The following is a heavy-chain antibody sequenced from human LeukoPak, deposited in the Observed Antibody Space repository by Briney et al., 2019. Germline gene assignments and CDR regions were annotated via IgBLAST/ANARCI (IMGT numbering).Heavy chain of an antibody. V-gene: IGHV3-30*04. J-gene: IGHJ4*02. CDR1: GFTFSSYA. CDR3: AKEIFSGLLYIDY. CDR2: ISYDGSNK. D-gene: IGHD5-12*01. Sequence: GGSLRLSCAASGFTFSSYAMHWVRQAPGKGLEWVAVISYDGSNKYYADSVKGRFTISSDNSKNTVYLQTNSLRPEDMAVYYCAKEIFSGLLYIDYWGQGTLVTVSS.